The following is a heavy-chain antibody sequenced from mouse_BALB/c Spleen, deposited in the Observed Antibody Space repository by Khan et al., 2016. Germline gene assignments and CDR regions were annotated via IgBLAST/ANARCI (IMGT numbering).Heavy chain of an antibody. Sequence: EVQLQESGPGLVKPSQSLSLTCTVTGYSITNDYAWNWIRQFPGNKLEWMGYITYSGSTSYNPSLRSRISITRHTSKNQFFLQLRSVTTEDTATYYCARGDYDGTYYGMDYWGQGTSVTVSS. J-gene: IGHJ4*01. D-gene: IGHD2-4*01. V-gene: IGHV3-2*02. CDR2: ITYSGST. CDR3: ARGDYDGTYYGMDY. CDR1: GYSITNDYA.